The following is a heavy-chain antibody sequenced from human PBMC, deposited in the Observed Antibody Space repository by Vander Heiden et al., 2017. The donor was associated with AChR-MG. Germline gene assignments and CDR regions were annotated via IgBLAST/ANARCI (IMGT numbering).Heavy chain of an antibody. Sequence: QVQLVQSGAEVKKPGASVKVSCKASGHTFTSYYMHWVRQAPGQGLEWMGIINPSGGSTSYAQKFQGRVTMTRDTSTSTVYMELSSLRSEDTAVYYCRGGSYSELGDTFFDYWGQGTLVTVSS. CDR1: GHTFTSYY. V-gene: IGHV1-46*01. CDR3: RGGSYSELGDTFFDY. D-gene: IGHD1-26*01. J-gene: IGHJ4*02. CDR2: INPSGGST.